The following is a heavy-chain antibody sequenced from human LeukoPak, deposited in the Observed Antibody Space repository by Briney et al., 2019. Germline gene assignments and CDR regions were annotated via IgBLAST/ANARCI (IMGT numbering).Heavy chain of an antibody. CDR3: ARDPSGQHFDY. Sequence: GGSLRLSCAASGFTFSSYSMNWVRQAPRKGLEWVSSISSSSSYIYYADSVKGRFTISRDNAKNSLYLQMNSLRAEDTAVYYCARDPSGQHFDYWGQGTLVTVSS. CDR2: ISSSSSYI. CDR1: GFTFSSYS. J-gene: IGHJ4*02. V-gene: IGHV3-21*01. D-gene: IGHD3-10*01.